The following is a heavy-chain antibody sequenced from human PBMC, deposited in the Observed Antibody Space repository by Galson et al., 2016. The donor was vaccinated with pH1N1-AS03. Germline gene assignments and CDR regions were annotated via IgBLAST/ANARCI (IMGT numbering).Heavy chain of an antibody. Sequence: QSGAEVKKPGESLKISCKGSGYSFNSYWIGWVRQMSGKDLEWMGMIFPRNSDTRYSPSFQGQVTISADSRTAYLQWSSMTASDTAMYYCVRPFDALTGFFDYWGQGALVTVSS. J-gene: IGHJ4*02. CDR1: GYSFNSYW. CDR3: VRPFDALTGFFDY. CDR2: IFPRNSDT. V-gene: IGHV5-51*01. D-gene: IGHD3-9*01.